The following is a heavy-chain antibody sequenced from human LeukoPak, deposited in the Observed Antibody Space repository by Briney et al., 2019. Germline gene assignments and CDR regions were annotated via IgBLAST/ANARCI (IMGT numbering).Heavy chain of an antibody. D-gene: IGHD6-13*01. V-gene: IGHV4-59*01. CDR3: ARGSSSWYYGVYYYYYMDV. Sequence: SETLSLTCTVFGGSISGYYWSWVRQSPGKGLEWIGEIYYSGSTKYNPSLRSRITISVDTSKRQFSLKLSSVTAADTAVYYCARGSSSWYYGVYYYYYMDVWGKGTTVTISS. CDR1: GGSISGYY. J-gene: IGHJ6*03. CDR2: IYYSGST.